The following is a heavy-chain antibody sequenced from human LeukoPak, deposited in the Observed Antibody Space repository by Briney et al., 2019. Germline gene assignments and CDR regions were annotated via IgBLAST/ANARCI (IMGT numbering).Heavy chain of an antibody. CDR1: GYTFTSYG. Sequence: ASVNVSCKASGYTFTSYGISWVRQAPGQGLEWMGWISAYNGNTNYAQRLQGRVTMTTDTSTSTAYMELRSLSSDDTAVYYCARSGVWLRYNDYWGQGTLVTVSS. CDR2: ISAYNGNT. D-gene: IGHD5-12*01. CDR3: ARSGVWLRYNDY. V-gene: IGHV1-18*01. J-gene: IGHJ4*02.